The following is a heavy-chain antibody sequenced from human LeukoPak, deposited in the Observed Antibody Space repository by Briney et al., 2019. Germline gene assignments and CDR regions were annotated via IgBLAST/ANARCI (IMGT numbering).Heavy chain of an antibody. CDR3: ASGPGTPKGIDY. CDR2: IIPIFGTA. Sequence: SVNVSCTASGGTFSSYAISWVRQAPGQGLEWMGGIIPIFGTANYAQKFQGRVTITADESTSTAYMELSSLRSEDTAVYYCASGPGTPKGIDYWGQGTLVTVSS. J-gene: IGHJ4*02. CDR1: GGTFSSYA. D-gene: IGHD1-26*01. V-gene: IGHV1-69*01.